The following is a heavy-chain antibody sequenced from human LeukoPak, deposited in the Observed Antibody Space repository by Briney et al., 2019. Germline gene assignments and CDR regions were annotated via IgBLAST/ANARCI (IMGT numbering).Heavy chain of an antibody. CDR1: GYTFTGYY. Sequence: ASVKVSCKASGYTFTGYYMHWVRQAPGQGLEWMGWINPNSGGTNYAQKFQGRVTMTRDTSISTAYMELSRLRSDDTAVYYCARAPGENYYGSGSYYPYYYYYMDVWGKGTTVTVSS. CDR3: ARAPGENYYGSGSYYPYYYYYMDV. V-gene: IGHV1-2*02. J-gene: IGHJ6*03. D-gene: IGHD3-10*01. CDR2: INPNSGGT.